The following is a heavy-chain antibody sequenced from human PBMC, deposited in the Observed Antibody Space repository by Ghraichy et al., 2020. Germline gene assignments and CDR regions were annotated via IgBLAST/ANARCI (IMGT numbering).Heavy chain of an antibody. V-gene: IGHV3-23*01. Sequence: GGSLRLSCAVSGFTFDTYAMTWVRQCPGKGLEWIATINFNDGTTYADSVKGRFTISRDNSKNMLYLQLNNLRAEDTAVYYCVNAQSRYFWSGYYRFDYWGQGALVTVSS. CDR3: VNAQSRYFWSGYYRFDY. CDR1: GFTFDTYA. D-gene: IGHD3-3*01. CDR2: INFNDGTT. J-gene: IGHJ4*02.